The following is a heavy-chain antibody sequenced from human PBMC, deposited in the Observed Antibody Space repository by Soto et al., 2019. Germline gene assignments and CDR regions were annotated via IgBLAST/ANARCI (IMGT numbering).Heavy chain of an antibody. V-gene: IGHV6-1*01. CDR1: GDSVSGNSAA. CDR2: TYYRSRWYN. Sequence: SQTLSLTCAISGDSVSGNSAAWNRIRQSPSRGLEWLGRTYYRSRWYNDYAVSVKSRITVTPDTSKNQFSLHLNSVTPEDTAVYYXAREFPYYVSSDSYLGYWGPGALVTVSS. D-gene: IGHD3-16*01. J-gene: IGHJ4*02. CDR3: AREFPYYVSSDSYLGY.